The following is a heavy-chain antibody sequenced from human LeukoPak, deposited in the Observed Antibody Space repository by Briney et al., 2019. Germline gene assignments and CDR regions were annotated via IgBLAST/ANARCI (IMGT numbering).Heavy chain of an antibody. D-gene: IGHD3-9*01. V-gene: IGHV4-34*01. CDR1: GGSFSGYY. CDR2: INHSGST. J-gene: IGHJ4*02. CDR3: ARGSDILTGYYKGKFDY. Sequence: KPSETLSLTCAVYGGSFSGYYGSWIRQPPGKGLEWIGEINHSGSTNYNPSLKSRVTISVDTSKNQFSLKLSSVTAADTAVYYCARGSDILTGYYKGKFDYWGQGTLVTVSS.